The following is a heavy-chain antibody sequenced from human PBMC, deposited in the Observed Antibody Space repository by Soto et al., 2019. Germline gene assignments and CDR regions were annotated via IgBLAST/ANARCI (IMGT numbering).Heavy chain of an antibody. CDR1: GGSIIGYY. V-gene: IGHV4-4*07. J-gene: IGHJ4*02. CDR2: IYSDGST. CDR3: ARMRAAGTFDY. D-gene: IGHD6-13*01. Sequence: PSETLSLTCTVSGGSIIGYYWSCIRQPAGKGLEWSGRIYSDGSTNYNPSLKSRVTMSVDTSKNQFSLKLTSMTAADTAMYYCARMRAAGTFDYWGQGTLVTVSS.